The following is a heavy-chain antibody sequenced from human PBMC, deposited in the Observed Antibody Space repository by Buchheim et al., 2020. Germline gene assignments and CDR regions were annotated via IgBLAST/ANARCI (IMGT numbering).Heavy chain of an antibody. CDR1: GFTFSSYG. V-gene: IGHV3-30*03. Sequence: QVQLVESGGGVVQPGRSLRLSCAAYGFTFSSYGMHWVRQAPGKGLVWVAVISYDGSNAYYADSVKGRFTISRDNSTNTLYLQMNSLRAEDTAVFFCARTNYYESSGYIDYWGQGTL. CDR3: ARTNYYESSGYIDY. CDR2: ISYDGSNA. D-gene: IGHD3-22*01. J-gene: IGHJ4*02.